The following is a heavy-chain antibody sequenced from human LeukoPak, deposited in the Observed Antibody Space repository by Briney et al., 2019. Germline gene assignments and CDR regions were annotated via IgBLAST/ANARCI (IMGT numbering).Heavy chain of an antibody. CDR3: ARGGHYYYDSSGYSSFDY. CDR2: IIPIFGTA. J-gene: IGHJ4*02. V-gene: IGHV1-69*05. Sequence: SVKVSCKAYGGTFSSYAISWVRQAPGQGLEWMGRIIPIFGTANYAQKFQGRVTITTDESTSTAYMELSSLRSEDTAVYYCARGGHYYYDSSGYSSFDYWGQGTLVTVSS. CDR1: GGTFSSYA. D-gene: IGHD3-22*01.